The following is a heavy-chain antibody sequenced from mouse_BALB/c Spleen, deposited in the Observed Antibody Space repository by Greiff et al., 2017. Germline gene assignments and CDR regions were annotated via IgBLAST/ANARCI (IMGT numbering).Heavy chain of an antibody. CDR1: GFDFSRYW. CDR3: ARGVYGYPYYFDY. CDR2: INPDSSTI. V-gene: IGHV4-1*02. J-gene: IGHJ2*01. D-gene: IGHD1-2*01. Sequence: DVHLVESGGGLVQPGGSLKLSCAASGFDFSRYWMSWVRQAPGKGLEWIGEINPDSSTINYTPSLKDKFIISRDNAKNTLYLQMSKVRSEDTALYYCARGVYGYPYYFDYWGQGTTLTVSS.